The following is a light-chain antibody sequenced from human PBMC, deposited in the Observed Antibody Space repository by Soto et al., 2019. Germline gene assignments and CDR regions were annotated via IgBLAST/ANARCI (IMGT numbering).Light chain of an antibody. CDR2: GAS. CDR1: QSVSNNY. Sequence: EIVLTQSPGTLSLSPGERATLSCRASQSVSNNYLAWYQQKPGQAPRLLIYGASNRATGIPDRFSGSGSGTDFTLKISRVEAEDLGIYYCMQGTHWPLTFGGGTRVDI. V-gene: IGKV3D-20*02. J-gene: IGKJ4*01. CDR3: MQGTHWPLT.